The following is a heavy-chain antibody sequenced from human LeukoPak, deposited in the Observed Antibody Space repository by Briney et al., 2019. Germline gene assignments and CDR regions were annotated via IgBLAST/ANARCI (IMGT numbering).Heavy chain of an antibody. D-gene: IGHD2-2*01. V-gene: IGHV4-38-2*01. CDR3: ARHSVPAAIDY. CDR1: GYSISSGYY. CDR2: IYHSGST. Sequence: SETLSLTCAVSGYSISSGYYWGWIRQPPGKGLEWIGSIYHSGSTYYNPSLKSRVTISVDTSKNHFSLKLSSVTAADTAVYYCARHSVPAAIDYWGQGTLVTVSS. J-gene: IGHJ4*02.